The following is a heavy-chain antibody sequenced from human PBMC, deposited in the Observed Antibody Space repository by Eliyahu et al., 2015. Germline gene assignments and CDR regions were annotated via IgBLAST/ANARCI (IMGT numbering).Heavy chain of an antibody. CDR3: ARGYSSSWYTLFDY. D-gene: IGHD6-13*01. CDR2: IIPIFGTA. Sequence: QVQLVQSGAEVKXPGXSVXVSCXASGGTXXSYAISWVRQAPGQGLEWMGGIIPIFGTANYAQKFQGRVTITADESTSTAYMELSSLRSEDTAVYYCARGYSSSWYTLFDYWGQGTLVTVSS. J-gene: IGHJ4*02. V-gene: IGHV1-69*01. CDR1: GGTXXSYA.